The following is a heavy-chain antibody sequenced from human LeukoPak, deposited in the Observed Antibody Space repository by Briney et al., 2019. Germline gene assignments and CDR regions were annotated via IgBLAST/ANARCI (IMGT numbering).Heavy chain of an antibody. CDR3: AREVYGSGSYRYYYYGMDV. D-gene: IGHD3-10*01. CDR1: GFTFSSYA. Sequence: PGRSLRLSCAASGFTFSSYAMHWVRQAPGKGLEWVAVISCDGSNKYYADSVKGRFTISRDNSKNTLYLQMNSLRAEDTAVYYCAREVYGSGSYRYYYYGMDVWGQGTTVTVSS. CDR2: ISCDGSNK. J-gene: IGHJ6*02. V-gene: IGHV3-30*04.